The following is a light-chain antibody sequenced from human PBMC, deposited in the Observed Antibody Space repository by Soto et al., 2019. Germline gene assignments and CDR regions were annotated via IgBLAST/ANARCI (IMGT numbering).Light chain of an antibody. CDR2: GAS. CDR1: RCVSANY. Sequence: TQSPGSLSLSAGEGATLSCRASRCVSANYLAWYQQKPGQPPKLLIYGASTLAGGVPARFSGSGSGTDFTLTISSLQAEDSAIYYCQQTSSYPVTFGGGTKVDIK. J-gene: IGKJ4*01. CDR3: QQTSSYPVT. V-gene: IGKV3D-7*01.